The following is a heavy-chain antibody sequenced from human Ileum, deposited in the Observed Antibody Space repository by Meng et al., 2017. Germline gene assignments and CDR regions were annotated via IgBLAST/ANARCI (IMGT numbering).Heavy chain of an antibody. CDR1: GGSISTGSYY. D-gene: IGHD3-10*01. J-gene: IGHJ3*02. V-gene: IGHV4-61*02. CDR2: IYTSGST. Sequence: SETLSLTCTVSGGSISTGSYYWSWIRQPAGKGLEWIGRIYTSGSTNYNPSLKSRVTISVDTSKNQFSLKLSSVTAADTAVYYCARELLWFGESTYDAFDIWGQGTMVTVSS. CDR3: ARELLWFGESTYDAFDI.